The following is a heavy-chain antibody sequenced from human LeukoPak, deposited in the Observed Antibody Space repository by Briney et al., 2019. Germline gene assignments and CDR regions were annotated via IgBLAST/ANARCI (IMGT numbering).Heavy chain of an antibody. V-gene: IGHV1-69*04. D-gene: IGHD2-2*01. CDR1: GGTFSSYA. Sequence: ASVKVSCKASGGTFSSYAISWVRQAPGQGLEWMGRIIPILGIANYAQKFQGRVTITADKSTSTAYMELSSLRSEDTAVYYCAFRYCSSTSCYQSFDYWGQGTLATVSS. CDR3: AFRYCSSTSCYQSFDY. CDR2: IIPILGIA. J-gene: IGHJ4*02.